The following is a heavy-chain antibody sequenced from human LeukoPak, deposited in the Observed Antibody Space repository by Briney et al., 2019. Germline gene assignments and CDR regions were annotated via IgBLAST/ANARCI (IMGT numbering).Heavy chain of an antibody. CDR2: IYYSGST. J-gene: IGHJ4*02. Sequence: SETLSLTCTVSGGSISSSSYYWGWIRQPPGKGLEWIGSIYYSGSTYYNPSLKSRVTISVDTSKNQFSLKLSSVTAADTAVYYCARYPIAAATDFDYWGQGTLVTVSS. V-gene: IGHV4-39*07. D-gene: IGHD6-13*01. CDR1: GGSISSSSYY. CDR3: ARYPIAAATDFDY.